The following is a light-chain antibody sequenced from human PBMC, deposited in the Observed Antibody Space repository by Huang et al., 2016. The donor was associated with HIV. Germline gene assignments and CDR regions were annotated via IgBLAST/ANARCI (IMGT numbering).Light chain of an antibody. CDR1: QDIKIY. J-gene: IGKJ3*01. CDR3: QQTYSPPFT. V-gene: IGKV1-39*01. CDR2: GAS. Sequence: DIQMTQSPPSLSAYVGDRVTITCLASQDIKIYLNWYQQKPGTAPRLLIYGASTLQSGVPSRFSGSESGTEVTLTISSLQREDYATYFCQQTYSPPFTFGPGTKVDI.